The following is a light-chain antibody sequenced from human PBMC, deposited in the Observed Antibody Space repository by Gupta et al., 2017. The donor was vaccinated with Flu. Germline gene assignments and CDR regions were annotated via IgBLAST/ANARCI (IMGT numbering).Light chain of an antibody. V-gene: IGKV3-20*01. CDR3: HQYKTSPYT. CDR1: ETINNNF. J-gene: IGKJ2*01. CDR2: GTS. Sequence: ATLSVSPGETVTLSCRAGETINNNFFVWYQQQRVQAPRVLIYGTSKRAPGIPDRFSGGGSVTDFTLTIDILEPEDCGWYYFHQYKTSPYTFGQGTKLEIK.